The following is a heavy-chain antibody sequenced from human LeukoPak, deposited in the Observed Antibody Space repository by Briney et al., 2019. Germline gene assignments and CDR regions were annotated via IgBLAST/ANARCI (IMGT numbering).Heavy chain of an antibody. CDR1: GFTLSRFW. CDR2: IKQDVSEK. V-gene: IGHV3-7*01. CDR3: ARGRDAFDI. Sequence: SGGSLRLSCEASGFTLSRFWMTWLRQAPGKGPEWVANIKQDVSEKHYVDSVKGRFTISGDNTKNSSYLQMDSLSGEDTALYYCARGRDAFDIWGQGTMVSVSS. J-gene: IGHJ3*02.